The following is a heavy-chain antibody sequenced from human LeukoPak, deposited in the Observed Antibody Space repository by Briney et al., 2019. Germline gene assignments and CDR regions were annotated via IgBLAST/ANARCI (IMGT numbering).Heavy chain of an antibody. CDR3: ARDSSGSLDY. J-gene: IGHJ4*02. D-gene: IGHD1-26*01. Sequence: GGSLRLSCAASGFSFRGYTMHWVRQAPGKGLEWVSLISWNGYSTSYGASVEGRFTISRDNNKGALRLQMSSLRTEDTAFYYCARDSSGSLDYWGQGTLVTVSS. CDR2: ISWNGYST. CDR1: GFSFRGYT. V-gene: IGHV3-43*01.